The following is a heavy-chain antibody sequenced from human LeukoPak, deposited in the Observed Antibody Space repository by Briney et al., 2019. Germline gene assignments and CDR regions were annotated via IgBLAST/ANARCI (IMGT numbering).Heavy chain of an antibody. Sequence: GGSLRLSCAASGFTFSSYAMHWVRQAPGKGLEYVSAISSNGGSTYYANSVKGRFTISRDNSKNTLYLQMGSPRAEDTAVYYCAKDPDSCDWPCPFDYWGQGTLVTVSS. CDR3: AKDPDSCDWPCPFDY. J-gene: IGHJ4*02. V-gene: IGHV3-64*01. D-gene: IGHD2-21*02. CDR1: GFTFSSYA. CDR2: ISSNGGST.